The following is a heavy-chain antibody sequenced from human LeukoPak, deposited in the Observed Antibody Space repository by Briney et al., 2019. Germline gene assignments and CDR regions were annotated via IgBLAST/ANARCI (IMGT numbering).Heavy chain of an antibody. CDR2: INHSGST. Sequence: SETLSLTCAVYGGSFSGYYWSWIRQPPGKGLEWIGEINHSGSTNYNPSLKSRVTISVDTSKNQFSLKLSSVTAADTAVYYCARASYGDYVESCWGQGTLVTVSS. CDR3: ARASYGDYVESC. D-gene: IGHD4-17*01. J-gene: IGHJ4*02. CDR1: GGSFSGYY. V-gene: IGHV4-34*01.